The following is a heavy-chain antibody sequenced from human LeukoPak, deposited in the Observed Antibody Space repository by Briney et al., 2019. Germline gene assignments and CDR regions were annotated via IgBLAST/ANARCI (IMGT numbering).Heavy chain of an antibody. CDR1: GGSFSGYY. D-gene: IGHD3-10*01. V-gene: IGHV4-34*01. Sequence: PSETLSLTXAVYGGSFSGYYWSWIRQPPGKGLEWIGEINHSGSTNYNPSLKSRVTISVDTSKNQFSLKLSSVTAADTAVYYCARVSMYYGSGSYYTYYYYYMDVWGKGTTVTVSS. CDR3: ARVSMYYGSGSYYTYYYYYMDV. J-gene: IGHJ6*03. CDR2: INHSGST.